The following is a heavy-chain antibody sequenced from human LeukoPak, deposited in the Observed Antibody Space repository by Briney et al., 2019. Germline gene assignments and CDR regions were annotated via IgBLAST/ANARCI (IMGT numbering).Heavy chain of an antibody. CDR3: AKGFRPNWSSGYVTYFDY. D-gene: IGHD3-22*01. CDR1: EFTFSSYS. CDR2: ISSTASSI. Sequence: PGGSLRLSCAASEFTFSSYSMSWVRQAPGKGLEWVSYISSTASSIYYADSVKGRFTISRDNAKNSLYLQMNSLRAEDTALYYCAKGFRPNWSSGYVTYFDYWGQGTLVTVSS. V-gene: IGHV3-48*04. J-gene: IGHJ4*02.